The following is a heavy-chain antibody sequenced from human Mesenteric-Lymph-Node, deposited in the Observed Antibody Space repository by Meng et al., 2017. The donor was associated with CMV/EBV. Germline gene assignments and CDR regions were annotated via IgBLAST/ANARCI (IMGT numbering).Heavy chain of an antibody. V-gene: IGHV4-31*03. CDR2: VYYSGGS. CDR3: ARGSYSWNYFDF. J-gene: IGHJ4*02. CDR1: GDYCSSGGYC. Sequence: TVSGDYCSSGGYCWGWIRQHPGKGLEWIGYVYYSGGSLYNPSLKSRVTISVDTSKDQFSLKLSSVTAADTAFYYCARGSYSWNYFDFWGQGALVTVSS. D-gene: IGHD2-21*01.